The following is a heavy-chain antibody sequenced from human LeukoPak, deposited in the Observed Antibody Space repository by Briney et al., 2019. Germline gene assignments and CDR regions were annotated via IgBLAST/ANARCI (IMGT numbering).Heavy chain of an antibody. CDR3: AKDARHLNYYDSSGYAQH. D-gene: IGHD3-22*01. V-gene: IGHV3-20*04. CDR1: GFTFDDYG. J-gene: IGHJ1*01. Sequence: GGSLRLSCAASGFTFDDYGMSWVRQAPGKGLEWVSGINWNGGSTGYADSVKGRFTISRDNSKNTLYLQMNSLRAEDTAVYYCAKDARHLNYYDSSGYAQHWGQGTLVTVSS. CDR2: INWNGGST.